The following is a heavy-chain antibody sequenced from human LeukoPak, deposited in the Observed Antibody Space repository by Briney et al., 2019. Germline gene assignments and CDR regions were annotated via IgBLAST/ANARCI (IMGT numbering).Heavy chain of an antibody. Sequence: SSVKLSCKASGGTFSSYAISWVRQAPGQGLEWMGGIIPIFGTANYAQKSQGRVTITAEESRSTAYWELSSLRSEDTAVYYCARDQMATIIAFDIWGQGTMVTVSS. CDR1: GGTFSSYA. J-gene: IGHJ3*02. CDR2: IIPIFGTA. CDR3: ARDQMATIIAFDI. D-gene: IGHD5-24*01. V-gene: IGHV1-69*01.